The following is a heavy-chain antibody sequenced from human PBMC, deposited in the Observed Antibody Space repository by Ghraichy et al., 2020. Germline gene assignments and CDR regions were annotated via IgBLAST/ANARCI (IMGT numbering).Heavy chain of an antibody. D-gene: IGHD2-15*01. CDR1: GGSISGSSYY. J-gene: IGHJ5*02. V-gene: IGHV4-39*07. Sequence: SETLSLTCTVSGGSISGSSYYWGWIRQPPGKGLEWIGTIYYSGSTYYNPSLKSRVTISVDTSKNQFSLKLSSVTDADTAVYYCGRSHCSGGSCCPDWFDPWGQGTLVTVSS. CDR2: IYYSGST. CDR3: GRSHCSGGSCCPDWFDP.